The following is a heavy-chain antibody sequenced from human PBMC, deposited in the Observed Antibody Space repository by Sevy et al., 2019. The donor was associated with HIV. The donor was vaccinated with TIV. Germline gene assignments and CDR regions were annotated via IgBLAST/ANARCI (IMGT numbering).Heavy chain of an antibody. CDR2: IYYSGST. CDR1: GGSISSYY. D-gene: IGHD1-26*01. CDR3: ARVGSDWELDY. J-gene: IGHJ4*02. Sequence: SETLSLTCTVSGGSISSYYWSWIRQPPGKGLEWIGYIYYSGSTNYNPSLKSRVTISVDTSGNQFSLMLSSVTAADTAVYYCARVGSDWELDYWGQGTLVTVSS. V-gene: IGHV4-59*01.